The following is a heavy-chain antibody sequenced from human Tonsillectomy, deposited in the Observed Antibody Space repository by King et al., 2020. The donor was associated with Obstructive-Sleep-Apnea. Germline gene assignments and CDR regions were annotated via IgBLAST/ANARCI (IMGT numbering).Heavy chain of an antibody. CDR3: ARVLYDTSWSTFDI. CDR2: IFYRSKWYS. V-gene: IGHV6-1*01. J-gene: IGHJ3*02. Sequence: VQLQQSGPGLVKPSQTLSLTCAISGDSVSSKSVAWNWIRQSPSRGLEWLGRIFYRSKWYSDYAVSVKSRITINPDTFRNQFSLQLNSVTPEDTAVYSGARVLYDTSWSTFDIWGQGTMVTVSS. CDR1: GDSVSSKSVA. D-gene: IGHD3-22*01.